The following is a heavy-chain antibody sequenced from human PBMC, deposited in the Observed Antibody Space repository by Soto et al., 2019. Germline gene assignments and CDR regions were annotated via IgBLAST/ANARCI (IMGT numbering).Heavy chain of an antibody. CDR2: INHSGST. D-gene: IGHD5-18*01. CDR1: GGSFSGYY. Sequence: SETLSLTCAVYGGSFSGYYWSWIRQPPGKGLEWIGEINHSGSTNYNPSLKSRVTISVDTSKNQFSLKLSSVTAADTAVYYCAVHSYGYTRYYYYGMDVWGQGTTVTVSS. J-gene: IGHJ6*02. V-gene: IGHV4-34*01. CDR3: AVHSYGYTRYYYYGMDV.